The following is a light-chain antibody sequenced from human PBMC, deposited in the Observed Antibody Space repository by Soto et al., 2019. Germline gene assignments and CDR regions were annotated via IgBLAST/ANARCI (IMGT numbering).Light chain of an antibody. CDR3: SSYTSSSTQVV. CDR1: SSDVGGYNY. Sequence: QSALTQPASVSGSPGQSITISCTGTSSDVGGYNYVSWYQQHPGKAPKRMVYNISNRPSEVSNRFSGAKSGNTASLTISGLQAEDEADYYCSSYTSSSTQVVFGGGTKLTVL. V-gene: IGLV2-14*01. J-gene: IGLJ2*01. CDR2: NIS.